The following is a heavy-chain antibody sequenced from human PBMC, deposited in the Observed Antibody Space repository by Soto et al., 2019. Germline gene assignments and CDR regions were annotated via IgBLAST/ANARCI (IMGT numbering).Heavy chain of an antibody. CDR1: GYTFTSYG. V-gene: IGHV1-18*01. D-gene: IGHD6-13*01. Sequence: ASVKVSCKASGYTFTSYGISWVRQAPGQGLEWMGWISAYNGNTNYAQKLQGRVTMTTDTSTSTAYLQWSSLKASDTAMYYCARRGAGQQYYYYYGMDAWGQGTTVTVSS. CDR3: ARRGAGQQYYYYYGMDA. CDR2: ISAYNGNT. J-gene: IGHJ6*02.